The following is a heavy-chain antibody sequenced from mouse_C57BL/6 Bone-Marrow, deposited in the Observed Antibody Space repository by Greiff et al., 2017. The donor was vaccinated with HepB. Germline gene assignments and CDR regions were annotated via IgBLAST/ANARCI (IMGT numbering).Heavy chain of an antibody. V-gene: IGHV1-82*01. CDR3: ARDGPVRHAMDY. CDR1: GYAFSSSW. Sequence: QVQLKESGPELVKPGASVKISCKASGYAFSSSWMNWVKQRPGKGLEWIGRIYPGDGDTNYNGKFKGKATLTADKSSSTAYMQLSSLTSEDSAVYFCARDGPVRHAMDYWGQGTSVTVSS. D-gene: IGHD3-1*01. CDR2: IYPGDGDT. J-gene: IGHJ4*01.